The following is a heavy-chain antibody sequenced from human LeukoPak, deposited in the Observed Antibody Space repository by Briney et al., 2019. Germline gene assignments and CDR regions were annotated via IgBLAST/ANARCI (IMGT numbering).Heavy chain of an antibody. CDR1: GGSFSGYY. V-gene: IGHV4-34*01. D-gene: IGHD2-15*01. Sequence: SETLSLTCAVYGGSFSGYYWSWIRQPPGKGLEWIGEINHSGSTNYNPSLKSRVTISVDTSKNQFSLKLSSVTAADTAVYYCARHKLRCSGGSCYVTGGFDYWGQGTLVTVSS. CDR3: ARHKLRCSGGSCYVTGGFDY. CDR2: INHSGST. J-gene: IGHJ4*02.